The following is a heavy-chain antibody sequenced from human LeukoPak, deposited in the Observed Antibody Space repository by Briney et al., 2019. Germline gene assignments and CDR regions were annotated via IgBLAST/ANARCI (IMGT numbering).Heavy chain of an antibody. CDR1: GGSISSGGYY. CDR2: IYYSGST. V-gene: IGHV4-31*03. CDR3: ASADYDMAFDI. D-gene: IGHD3-9*01. Sequence: SQTLSLTCTVSGGSISSGGYYWSWIRQHPGKGLEWIGYIYYSGSTDYNPSLKSRFTMSVDTSKNQFSLKLSSVTAADTAVYYCASADYDMAFDIWGQGTLVTVSS. J-gene: IGHJ4*02.